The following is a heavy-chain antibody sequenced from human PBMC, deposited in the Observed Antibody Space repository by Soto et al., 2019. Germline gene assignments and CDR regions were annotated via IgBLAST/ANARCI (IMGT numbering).Heavy chain of an antibody. D-gene: IGHD4-17*01. CDR3: ARQKVSRFYGEVDFFDY. V-gene: IGHV4-4*02. CDR2: VTRSGST. CDR1: GDSMDTNRW. J-gene: IGHJ4*02. Sequence: QVQLQESGPGLVKPSETLSLTCAVFGDSMDTNRWWSWVRQSPGKGLEWIGEVTRSGSTNYNPSLKSRVTISIDTSNTHLSLHLSSVTAADTAVYYCARQKVSRFYGEVDFFDYWGLGTLVTVSS.